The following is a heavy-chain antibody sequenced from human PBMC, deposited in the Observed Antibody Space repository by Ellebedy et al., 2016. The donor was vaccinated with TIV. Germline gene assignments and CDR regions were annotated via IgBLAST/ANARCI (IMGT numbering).Heavy chain of an antibody. V-gene: IGHV4-59*12. J-gene: IGHJ4*02. CDR3: ARAFQYSSGWAFDY. D-gene: IGHD6-19*01. CDR2: ISYSGST. CDR1: GGSISTYY. Sequence: MPSETLSLTCAVSGGSISTYYWSWIRQPPGKGLEWIGYISYSGSTKSNPSLKSRVTMSVDTSKKQFSLKLSSVTAADTAVYYCARAFQYSSGWAFDYWGQGTLVTVSS.